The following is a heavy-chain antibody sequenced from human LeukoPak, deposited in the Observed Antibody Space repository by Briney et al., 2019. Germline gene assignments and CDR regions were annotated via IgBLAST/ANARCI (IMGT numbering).Heavy chain of an antibody. J-gene: IGHJ4*02. Sequence: SETLSLTCTVSGGSISSSSYYWGWIRQPPGKGLEWIGSIYYSGSTYYNPSLKSRVTISVDTSKNQFSLKLSSVTAADTAVYYCARIYTAAGALYYFDYWGQGTLVTVSS. CDR1: GGSISSSSYY. V-gene: IGHV4-39*07. CDR3: ARIYTAAGALYYFDY. CDR2: IYYSGST. D-gene: IGHD6-13*01.